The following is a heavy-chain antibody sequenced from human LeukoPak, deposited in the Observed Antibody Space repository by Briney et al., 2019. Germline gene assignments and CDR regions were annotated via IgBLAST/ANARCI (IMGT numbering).Heavy chain of an antibody. CDR1: GYTFTGYY. V-gene: IGHV1-2*02. CDR2: INPNSGGT. CDR3: ARGPRITIFGVVTLNFDY. Sequence: ASVKVSCKASGYTFTGYYMHWVRQAPGQGLEWMGWINPNSGGTNYAQKFQGRVTMTRDTSISTAYMELSRLRSDDTAVYYCARGPRITIFGVVTLNFDYWGQGPLVTVSS. D-gene: IGHD3-3*01. J-gene: IGHJ4*02.